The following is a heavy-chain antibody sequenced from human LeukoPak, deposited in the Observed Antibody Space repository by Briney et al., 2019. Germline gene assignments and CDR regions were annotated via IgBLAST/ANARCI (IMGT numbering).Heavy chain of an antibody. D-gene: IGHD6-19*01. V-gene: IGHV3-7*05. CDR1: GITFGSYW. Sequence: RGSLRLSCAASGITFGSYWMTWVHQAPGKGLECVANIKPDGSEKHYVDSVEGRFTISRDNAKNSLFLEMNSLRAEDTAVYYCARGRMAVAGSYEYWGQGTLVTVSS. J-gene: IGHJ4*02. CDR3: ARGRMAVAGSYEY. CDR2: IKPDGSEK.